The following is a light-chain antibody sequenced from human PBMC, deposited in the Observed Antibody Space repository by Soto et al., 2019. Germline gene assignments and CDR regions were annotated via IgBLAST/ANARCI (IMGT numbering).Light chain of an antibody. Sequence: EIVMTQSPATLSVSPGERATLSCRASQGVNTNLAWYQQKHGQAPQLLIYGASTRATGVPARFNGSGSGTEFTLTITSLQSEDFATYSCQQYNSWPRTFGHGTKV. V-gene: IGKV3-15*01. CDR3: QQYNSWPRT. CDR1: QGVNTN. CDR2: GAS. J-gene: IGKJ1*01.